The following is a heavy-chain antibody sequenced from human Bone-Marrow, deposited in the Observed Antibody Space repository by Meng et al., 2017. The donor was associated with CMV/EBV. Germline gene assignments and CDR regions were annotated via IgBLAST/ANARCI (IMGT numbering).Heavy chain of an antibody. Sequence: SQTLSLTCAVYGGSFSGYYWSWVRQTPEKGLEWIGEINDSGSANHNPFLKSRVVVSADTSKNQFSLRLTSVTAADTAIYYCVRDKSSLGTPRRFFDSWGQGTLVTVSS. CDR1: GGSFSGYY. D-gene: IGHD1/OR15-1a*01. V-gene: IGHV4-34*01. CDR3: VRDKSSLGTPRRFFDS. CDR2: INDSGSA. J-gene: IGHJ4*02.